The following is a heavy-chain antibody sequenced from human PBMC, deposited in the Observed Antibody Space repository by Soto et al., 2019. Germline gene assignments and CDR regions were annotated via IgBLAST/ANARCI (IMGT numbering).Heavy chain of an antibody. Sequence: GGSLRLSCAASGFTFSSYAMSWVRQAPGKGLEWVSAISGSGGSTYYADSVKGRFTISRDNSKNTLYLQMNSLRAEDTAVYYCAKDGTIFGVVGSEPPNWFDPWGQGTLVTVSS. D-gene: IGHD3-3*01. V-gene: IGHV3-23*01. CDR1: GFTFSSYA. CDR3: AKDGTIFGVVGSEPPNWFDP. CDR2: ISGSGGST. J-gene: IGHJ5*02.